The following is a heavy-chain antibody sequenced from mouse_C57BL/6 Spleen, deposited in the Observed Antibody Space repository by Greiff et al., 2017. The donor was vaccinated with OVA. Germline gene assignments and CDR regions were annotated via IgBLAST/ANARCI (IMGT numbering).Heavy chain of an antibody. CDR1: GYTFTSYW. V-gene: IGHV1-74*01. CDR3: AMTTAVLATGYYAMDY. CDR2: IHPSDSDT. J-gene: IGHJ4*01. D-gene: IGHD1-1*01. Sequence: QVQLQQPGAELVKPGASLKVSCKASGYTFTSYWMHWVKQRPGQGLEWIGRIHPSDSDTNYNKKFKGKATLAVAKSSSTTYMQLSSLTSEDSAVYYCAMTTAVLATGYYAMDYWGQGTSVTVSS.